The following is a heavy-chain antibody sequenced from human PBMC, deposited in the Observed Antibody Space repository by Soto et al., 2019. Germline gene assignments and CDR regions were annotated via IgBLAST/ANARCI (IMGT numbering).Heavy chain of an antibody. V-gene: IGHV3-23*01. CDR3: AKDGVRYFDY. J-gene: IGHJ4*02. CDR1: CFSFTTYA. D-gene: IGHD3-9*01. CDR2: ISGSGGST. Sequence: PGVSMNLSCAASCFSFTTYAMSWVRQAPGKGLEWVSAISGSGGSTYYADSVKGRFTISRDNSKNTLYLQMNSLRAEDTAVYYCAKDGVRYFDYWGQGT.